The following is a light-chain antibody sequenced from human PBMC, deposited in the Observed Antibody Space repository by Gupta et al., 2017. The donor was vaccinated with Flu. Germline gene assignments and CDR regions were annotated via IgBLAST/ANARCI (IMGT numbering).Light chain of an antibody. V-gene: IGLV1-44*01. CDR2: SDN. CDR3: AAWHDSLIGYV. J-gene: IGLJ1*01. Sequence: SRSNIGSNNVNWYQQVPGAAPKLLIYSDNQRPSGVPDRFSGARSGTSASLAISGLQSDDEADYYCAAWHDSLIGYVLGTGTKLTVL. CDR1: RSNIGSNN.